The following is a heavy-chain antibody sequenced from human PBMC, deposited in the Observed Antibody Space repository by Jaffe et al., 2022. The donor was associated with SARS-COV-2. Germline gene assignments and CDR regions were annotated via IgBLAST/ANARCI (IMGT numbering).Heavy chain of an antibody. Sequence: EVQLVESGGGLVQPGGSLRLSCAASGFTFSSYWMSWVRQAPGKGLEWVANIKQDGSEKYYVDSVKGRFTISRDNAKNSLYLQMNSLRAEDTAVYYCARVKRITMIDRGSGALSTLWYFDLWGRGTLVTVSS. V-gene: IGHV3-7*01. CDR3: ARVKRITMIDRGSGALSTLWYFDL. J-gene: IGHJ2*01. D-gene: IGHD3-22*01. CDR1: GFTFSSYW. CDR2: IKQDGSEK.